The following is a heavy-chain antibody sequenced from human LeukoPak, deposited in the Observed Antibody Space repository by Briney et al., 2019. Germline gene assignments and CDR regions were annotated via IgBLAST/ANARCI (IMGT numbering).Heavy chain of an antibody. D-gene: IGHD2-21*02. Sequence: SETLPLTCTVSGGSISSYYWSWLRQPPGKGLEYIVYTHYSGATNYNPSLKSRVTISLDTSGNQFSLKLSSVTAADTAVYYCASGYCGGACQLGGVDMWGQGTMVTVSS. V-gene: IGHV4-59*01. CDR3: ASGYCGGACQLGGVDM. J-gene: IGHJ3*02. CDR2: THYSGAT. CDR1: GGSISSYY.